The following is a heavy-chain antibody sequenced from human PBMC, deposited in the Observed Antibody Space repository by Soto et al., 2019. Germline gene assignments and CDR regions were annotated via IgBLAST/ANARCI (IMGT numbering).Heavy chain of an antibody. D-gene: IGHD4-17*01. V-gene: IGHV4-59*01. J-gene: IGHJ4*02. CDR1: GGSISSYY. CDR3: ARVSGGDYDRTFDY. Sequence: PSETLSLTCTVSGGSISSYYWSWIRQPPGKGLEWIGYIYYSGNTNYNPSLKSRVTISVDTSKNQFSLKLRSVTAADTAVYYCARVSGGDYDRTFDYWGQGTLVTVSS. CDR2: IYYSGNT.